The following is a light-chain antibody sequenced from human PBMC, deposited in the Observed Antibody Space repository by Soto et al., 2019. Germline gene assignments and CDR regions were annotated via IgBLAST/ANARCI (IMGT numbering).Light chain of an antibody. Sequence: DIQMTQSPSSLSASVGDRVNITCRASQGISNFLVWFQHMPGKAPRSLIYGASSLQSGVPSRFSGSGSGTDFTLTISSLQPEDFATYYCQQYDSYPITFGQGTRLEIK. CDR3: QQYDSYPIT. CDR2: GAS. CDR1: QGISNF. J-gene: IGKJ5*01. V-gene: IGKV1-16*01.